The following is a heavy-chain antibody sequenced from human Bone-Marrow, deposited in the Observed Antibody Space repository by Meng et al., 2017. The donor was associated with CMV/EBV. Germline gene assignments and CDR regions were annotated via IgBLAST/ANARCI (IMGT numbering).Heavy chain of an antibody. J-gene: IGHJ6*02. CDR3: ARGAGGYCSSTSCYAYYYGLDV. D-gene: IGHD2-2*01. CDR2: IRNKANSHTT. CDR1: GFTFSSYW. V-gene: IGHV3-72*01. Sequence: GESLKISCAASGFTFSSYWMSWVRQAPGKGLEWVGRIRNKANSHTTEYVASVKGRFTISRDDSKNSLYLQMNSLKTEDTAVYYCARGAGGYCSSTSCYAYYYGLDVWGQGTTVTVSS.